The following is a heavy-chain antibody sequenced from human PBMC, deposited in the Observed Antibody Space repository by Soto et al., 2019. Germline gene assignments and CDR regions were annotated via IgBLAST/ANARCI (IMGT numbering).Heavy chain of an antibody. CDR2: ISGSGGST. CDR1: GFTFSSYA. V-gene: IGHV3-23*01. Sequence: GGSLRLSCAASGFTFSSYAMSWVRQAPGKGLEWVSAISGSGGSTYYADSVKGRFTIPRDNSKNTLYLQMNSLRAEDTAVYYCAKWRDYDILTGYYVHVGGMYVWGKGTTVTVSS. CDR3: AKWRDYDILTGYYVHVGGMYV. D-gene: IGHD3-9*01. J-gene: IGHJ6*04.